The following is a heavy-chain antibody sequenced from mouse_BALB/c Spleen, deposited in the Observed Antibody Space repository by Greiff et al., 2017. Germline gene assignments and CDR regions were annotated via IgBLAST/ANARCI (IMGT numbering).Heavy chain of an antibody. V-gene: IGHV2-9*02. CDR3: ARDRDDGSNYYAMDY. CDR2: IWAGGST. CDR1: GFSLTSYG. J-gene: IGHJ4*01. Sequence: VHLVESGPGLVAPSQSLSITCTVSGFSLTSYGVHWVRQPPGKGLEWLGVIWAGGSTNYNSALMSRLSISKDNSKSQVFLKMNSLQTDDTAMYYCARDRDDGSNYYAMDYWGQGTSVTVSS. D-gene: IGHD2-3*01.